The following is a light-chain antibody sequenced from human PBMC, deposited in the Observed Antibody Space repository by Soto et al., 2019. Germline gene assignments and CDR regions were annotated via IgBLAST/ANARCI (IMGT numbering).Light chain of an antibody. CDR2: EVN. Sequence: QSVLAQPSSVSGSPGQSITMSCTGTSTDFGGYNYVSWYQHHPGKGPKLIIYEVNNRPSGVSDRFSGSKSGNKASLTISNLEAEDESDYYCGSYTSTDTPFVFGTGTKVTVL. V-gene: IGLV2-14*01. J-gene: IGLJ1*01. CDR1: STDFGGYNY. CDR3: GSYTSTDTPFV.